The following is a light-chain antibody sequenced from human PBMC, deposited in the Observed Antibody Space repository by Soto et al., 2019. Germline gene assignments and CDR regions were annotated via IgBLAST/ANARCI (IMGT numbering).Light chain of an antibody. V-gene: IGKV3-11*01. CDR2: DAS. J-gene: IGKJ4*01. CDR3: QQRSNWPPIT. Sequence: EIVLTQSPATLSLSPGERATLACRASRSVSSYLAWYQLNPGQAPRLLIYDASNRATGIPVRFTGSGSGTYVTLPISSLEPEEFAVYYCQQRSNWPPITFGGGTKVEIK. CDR1: RSVSSY.